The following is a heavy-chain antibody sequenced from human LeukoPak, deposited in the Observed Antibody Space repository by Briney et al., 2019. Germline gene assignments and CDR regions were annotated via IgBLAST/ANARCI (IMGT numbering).Heavy chain of an antibody. V-gene: IGHV1-69*01. CDR2: IIPMFGIT. CDR1: GGSFVRYA. CDR3: ARDAEPGSYYYDSSGYYSSDY. Sequence: SVRVSCKAPGGSFVRYAISWVRQAPGQGLEWMGGIIPMFGITNYAQKFQGRVTIIADESTSTAYMELSSLRSEDTAVYYCARDAEPGSYYYDSSGYYSSDYWGQGTLVTVSS. D-gene: IGHD3-22*01. J-gene: IGHJ4*02.